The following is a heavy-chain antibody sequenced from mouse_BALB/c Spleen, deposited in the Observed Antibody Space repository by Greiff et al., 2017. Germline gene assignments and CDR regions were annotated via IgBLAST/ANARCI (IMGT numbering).Heavy chain of an antibody. V-gene: IGHV5-9-4*01. CDR2: ISSGGSYT. D-gene: IGHD2-2*01. J-gene: IGHJ4*01. CDR1: GFTFSSYA. CDR3: ARRVTARAMDY. Sequence: EVMLVESGGGLVKPGGSLKLSCAASGFTFSSYAMSWVRQSPEKRLEWVAEISSGGSYTYYPDTVTGRFTISRDNAKNTLYLEMSSLRSEDTAMYYCARRVTARAMDYWGQGTSVTVSS.